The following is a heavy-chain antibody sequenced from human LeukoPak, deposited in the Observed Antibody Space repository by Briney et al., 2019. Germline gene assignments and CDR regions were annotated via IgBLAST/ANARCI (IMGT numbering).Heavy chain of an antibody. Sequence: ASVKVSCKASGGTFSSYAINWVRQAPGQGLEWMGGIIPIFGTANYAQKFQGRVTITADESTSTAYMELSSLRSEDTAAYYCARDSHLYGAFDIWGQGTMVTVSS. CDR3: ARDSHLYGAFDI. V-gene: IGHV1-69*13. D-gene: IGHD4-17*01. CDR1: GGTFSSYA. CDR2: IIPIFGTA. J-gene: IGHJ3*02.